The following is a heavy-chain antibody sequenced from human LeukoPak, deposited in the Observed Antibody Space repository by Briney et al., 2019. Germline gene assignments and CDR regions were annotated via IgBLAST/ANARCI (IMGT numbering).Heavy chain of an antibody. CDR3: ARDHLGAPKGYYYMDV. Sequence: GGSLRLSCADSGFTFKNYHMNWVRQAPGKGLEWVSSISSSSSYIYYADSVKGRFTISRDNAKNSLYLQMNSLRAEDTAVYYCARDHLGAPKGYYYMDVWGKGTTVTVSS. CDR1: GFTFKNYH. J-gene: IGHJ6*03. V-gene: IGHV3-21*01. CDR2: ISSSSSYI. D-gene: IGHD1-26*01.